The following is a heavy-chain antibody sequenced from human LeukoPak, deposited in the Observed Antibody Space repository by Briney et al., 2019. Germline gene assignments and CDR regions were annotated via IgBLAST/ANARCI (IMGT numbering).Heavy chain of an antibody. CDR1: GFTFSRYW. Sequence: GGSLRLSCAASGFTFSRYWMSWVRQAPGKGPAWVANIKKDGSEKYYVDSVKGRFTISRDNAKNSLYLQMNSLRAEDTAVYYCARGDDGGNTYYFDNWGQGTLVTVSS. CDR3: ARGDDGGNTYYFDN. CDR2: IKKDGSEK. J-gene: IGHJ4*02. D-gene: IGHD4-23*01. V-gene: IGHV3-7*04.